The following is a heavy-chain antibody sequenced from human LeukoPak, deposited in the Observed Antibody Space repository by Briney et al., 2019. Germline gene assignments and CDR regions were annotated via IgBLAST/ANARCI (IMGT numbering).Heavy chain of an antibody. D-gene: IGHD4-17*01. Sequence: GGSLRLSCAASGFTFSSYWMTWVRQAPGKGLEWVANIHQDGSEKYYLDSVKGRFTISRDNAKNSLFLQMNSLRAEDTAVYYCGSAGFGDYDSYMDVWGKGTTVTVSS. V-gene: IGHV3-7*01. J-gene: IGHJ6*03. CDR1: GFTFSSYW. CDR2: IHQDGSEK. CDR3: GSAGFGDYDSYMDV.